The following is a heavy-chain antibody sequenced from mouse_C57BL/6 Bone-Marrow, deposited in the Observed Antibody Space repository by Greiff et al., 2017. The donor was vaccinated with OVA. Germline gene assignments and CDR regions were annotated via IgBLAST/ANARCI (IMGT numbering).Heavy chain of an antibody. Sequence: VQLQQPGAELVKPGASVKMSCKASGYTFTSYWITWVKQRPGQGLEWIGDIYPGSGSTNYNEKFKSKATLTVDTSSSTAYMELRSLTSEDTAVYYCARGGYYDYDGGAWFAYWGQGTLVTVSA. J-gene: IGHJ3*01. D-gene: IGHD2-4*01. CDR3: ARGGYYDYDGGAWFAY. CDR2: IYPGSGST. V-gene: IGHV1-55*01. CDR1: GYTFTSYW.